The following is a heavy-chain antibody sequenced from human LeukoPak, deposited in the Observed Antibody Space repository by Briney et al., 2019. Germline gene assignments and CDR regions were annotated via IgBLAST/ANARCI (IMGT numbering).Heavy chain of an antibody. CDR1: GGSISSGSYY. J-gene: IGHJ5*02. CDR2: IYTSGST. V-gene: IGHV4-61*02. Sequence: SETLSLTCTVSGGSISSGSYYWSWIRQPAGKGLEWIGRIYTSGSTNYNPSLKSRVTISVDTSKNQFSLKLSSVTAADTAVYYCARDVYCSGGSCYSGAWFDPWGQGTLVTVSS. D-gene: IGHD2-15*01. CDR3: ARDVYCSGGSCYSGAWFDP.